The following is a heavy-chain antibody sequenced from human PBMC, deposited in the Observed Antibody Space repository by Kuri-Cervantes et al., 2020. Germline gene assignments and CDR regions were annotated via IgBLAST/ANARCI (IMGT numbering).Heavy chain of an antibody. Sequence: ASVKVSCKASGCTFTSYYMHWVRQAPGQGLEWMGIINPSGGSTSYAQKLQGRVTMTTDTSTSTAYMELRSLRSDDTAVYYCARDSTRSYGDLRPGAFDIWGQGTMVTVSS. V-gene: IGHV1-46*01. D-gene: IGHD4-17*01. J-gene: IGHJ3*02. CDR3: ARDSTRSYGDLRPGAFDI. CDR1: GCTFTSYY. CDR2: INPSGGST.